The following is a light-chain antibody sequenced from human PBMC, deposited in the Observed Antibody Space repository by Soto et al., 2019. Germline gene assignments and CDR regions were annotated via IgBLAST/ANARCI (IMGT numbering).Light chain of an antibody. CDR1: QSISSY. J-gene: IGKJ2*02. Sequence: DIQMTQSPSSLSASVGDRVTITCRASQSISSYLNWYQQKPGKAPKLLIYAASSLQSGVPSRFSGGGYGTDFTLTIRSLQPEDVATYYCQQSYSTPGTFGQGTKLAIK. CDR2: AAS. V-gene: IGKV1-39*01. CDR3: QQSYSTPGT.